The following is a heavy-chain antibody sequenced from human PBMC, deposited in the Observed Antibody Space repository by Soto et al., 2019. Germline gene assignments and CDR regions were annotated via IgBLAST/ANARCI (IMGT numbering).Heavy chain of an antibody. CDR3: ARVRSSGPDAFDI. Sequence: ASVKVSCKASGGTFSSYTISWVRQAPGQGLEWMGWINPNSGGTNYAQKFQGWVTMTRDTSISTAYMELSRLRSDDTAVYYCARVRSSGPDAFDIWGQGTMVTVSS. J-gene: IGHJ3*02. D-gene: IGHD6-19*01. CDR1: GGTFSSYT. CDR2: INPNSGGT. V-gene: IGHV1-2*04.